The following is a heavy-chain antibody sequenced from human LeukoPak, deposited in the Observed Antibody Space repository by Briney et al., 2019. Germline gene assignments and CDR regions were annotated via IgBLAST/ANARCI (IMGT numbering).Heavy chain of an antibody. V-gene: IGHV1-2*02. CDR3: ARANSKVRDFDY. D-gene: IGHD3-10*01. J-gene: IGHJ4*02. CDR1: GYTLTDYY. Sequence: ASLKVSCKASGYTLTDYYMHWVRQAPGQGLEWMGWINPDTGGTNYAQKFQGRVTMTRDTSISTAYMELSRLRSDDTAVYYCARANSKVRDFDYWGQGTLVTVSS. CDR2: INPDTGGT.